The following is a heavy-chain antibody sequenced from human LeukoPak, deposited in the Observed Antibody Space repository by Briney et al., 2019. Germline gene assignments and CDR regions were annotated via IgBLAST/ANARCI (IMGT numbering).Heavy chain of an antibody. CDR3: ARDGDSSSLGYFDY. V-gene: IGHV1-2*02. CDR2: INPNSGGT. Sequence: GASVNVSCKASGYTFTGYYMHWVRQAPGQGLEWMGWINPNSGGTNYAQKFQGRVTMTRDTSISTAYMELSRLRSDDTAVYYCARDGDSSSLGYFDYWGQGTLGTVSS. D-gene: IGHD6-6*01. J-gene: IGHJ4*02. CDR1: GYTFTGYY.